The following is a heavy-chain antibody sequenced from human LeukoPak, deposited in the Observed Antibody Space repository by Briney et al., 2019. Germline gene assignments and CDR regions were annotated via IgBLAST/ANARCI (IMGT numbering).Heavy chain of an antibody. CDR1: GFTFSSYG. CDR3: AISLEMATIYY. CDR2: IWYDGSNK. D-gene: IGHD5-24*01. Sequence: GGSLRLSCAASGFTFSSYGMHWVRQAPGKGLEWVAVIWYDGSNKYYADSVKGRFTISRDNSKNTLYLQMNSLGAEDTAVYYCAISLEMATIYYWGQGTLVTVSS. V-gene: IGHV3-33*01. J-gene: IGHJ4*02.